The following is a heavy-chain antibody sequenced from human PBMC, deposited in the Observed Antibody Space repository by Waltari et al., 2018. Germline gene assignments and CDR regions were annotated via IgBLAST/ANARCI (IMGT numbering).Heavy chain of an antibody. V-gene: IGHV4-38-2*01. J-gene: IGHJ4*02. CDR3: ARGGNYYGSGSYYF. CDR2: IHHSGST. CDR1: GYSISNGYF. Sequence: QVQLQESGPGLVKPSETLSLTCAVSGYSISNGYFWGWIRRPPGKGLEWIGNIHHSGSTYYNPSLKSRVSMLIYTSKNQFSLKLSSVTAADTAMYYCARGGNYYGSGSYYFWGQGTLVTVSS. D-gene: IGHD3-10*01.